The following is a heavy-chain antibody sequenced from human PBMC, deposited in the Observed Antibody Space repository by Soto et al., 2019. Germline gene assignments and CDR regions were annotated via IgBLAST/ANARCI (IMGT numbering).Heavy chain of an antibody. D-gene: IGHD2-2*01. CDR2: VWYDGTDK. CDR3: ARIYCRSNYCPSELFGAIQQHD. CDR1: GFPFSTYA. V-gene: IGHV3-33*01. Sequence: SLGLSCAASGFPFSTYAMHWVRQAPGKGLEWVAVVWYDGTDKNYADSVKGRFTISRDNSKCTLYLQIDHLRVEHTVGDQYARIYCRSNYCPSELFGAIQQHDWGHGT. J-gene: IGHJ4*01.